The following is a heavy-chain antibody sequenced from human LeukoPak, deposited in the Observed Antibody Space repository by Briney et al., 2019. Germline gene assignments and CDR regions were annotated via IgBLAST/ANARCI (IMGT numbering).Heavy chain of an antibody. CDR2: ISAYNGNT. Sequence: ASVKVSCKASGYTFTSYGISWVRQAPGQGLEWMGWISAYNGNTNYAQKLQGRVTMTRDTSTSTVYMELSSLRSEDTAVYYCARDQSSGSYCPPGYWGQETLVTVSS. CDR1: GYTFTSYG. CDR3: ARDQSSGSYCPPGY. J-gene: IGHJ4*02. V-gene: IGHV1-18*01. D-gene: IGHD1-26*01.